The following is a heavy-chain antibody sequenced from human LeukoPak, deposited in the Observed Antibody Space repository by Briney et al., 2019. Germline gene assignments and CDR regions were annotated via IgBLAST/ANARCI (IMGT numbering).Heavy chain of an antibody. Sequence: SETLSLTCAVYGGSFSGYYWSWIRQPPGKGLEWIGEINHSGSTNYNPSLKSRVTISVDTSKNQFSLKLSSVTAADTAVYYCAREGVGRVSPFDYWGQGTLVTVSS. CDR1: GGSFSGYY. CDR2: INHSGST. CDR3: AREGVGRVSPFDY. J-gene: IGHJ4*02. D-gene: IGHD1-26*01. V-gene: IGHV4-34*01.